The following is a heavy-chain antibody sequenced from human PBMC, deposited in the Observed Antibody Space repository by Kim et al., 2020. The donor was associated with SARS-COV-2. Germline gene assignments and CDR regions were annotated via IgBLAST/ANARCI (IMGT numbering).Heavy chain of an antibody. CDR1: GFKFTKFA. D-gene: IGHD3-10*01. Sequence: GGSLRLSCAASGFKFTKFAMNWVRQAPGKGLEWVAAISVSGGNTYYADSVKGRFTISRDNSENSVYVQMTSLRVEDTATYYCAKEGYAAGSVNYYYYGMDGWGQGTTVTVAS. V-gene: IGHV3-23*01. CDR2: ISVSGGNT. J-gene: IGHJ6*02. CDR3: AKEGYAAGSVNYYYYGMDG.